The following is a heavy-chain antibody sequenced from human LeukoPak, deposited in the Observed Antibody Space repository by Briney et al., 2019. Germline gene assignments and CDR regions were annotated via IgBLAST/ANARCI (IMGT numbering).Heavy chain of an antibody. CDR2: MNPNSGNT. CDR3: ARGGHYYDSSGYPTDAFDI. CDR1: GYTFNSYD. Sequence: ASVKVSCKASGYTFNSYDINWVRQATGQGLEWMGWMNPNSGNTLYAQKFQGRVTMTRNTSINTAYMELSSLRSEDTAVYYCARGGHYYDSSGYPTDAFDIWGQGTMVTVSS. V-gene: IGHV1-8*01. J-gene: IGHJ3*02. D-gene: IGHD3-22*01.